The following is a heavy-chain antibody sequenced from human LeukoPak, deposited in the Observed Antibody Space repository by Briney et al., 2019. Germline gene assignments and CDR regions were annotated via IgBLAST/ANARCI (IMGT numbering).Heavy chain of an antibody. D-gene: IGHD4-17*01. CDR1: GGSISSHY. CDR2: IYYSGST. V-gene: IGHV4-59*11. J-gene: IGHJ6*03. Sequence: NSSETLSLTCTVSGGSISSHYWSWIRQPPGKGLEWIGYIYYSGSTNYNPSLKSRVTISVDTSKNQFSLKLSSVTAADTAVYYCARDREDGYGDYGDYYYMDVWGKGTTVTISS. CDR3: ARDREDGYGDYGDYYYMDV.